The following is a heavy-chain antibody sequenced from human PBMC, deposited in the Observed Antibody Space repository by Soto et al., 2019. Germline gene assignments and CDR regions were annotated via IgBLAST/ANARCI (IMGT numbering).Heavy chain of an antibody. V-gene: IGHV1-8*01. CDR1: GYTFTSYD. CDR3: ARGRHSITRAYYFDY. D-gene: IGHD3-3*01. J-gene: IGHJ4*02. CDR2: MNPNSGNT. Sequence: ASVKVSCKASGYTFTSYDINWVRQATGQGLEWMGWMNPNSGNTGYAQKFQGRVTMTRNTSISTAYMEPSSLRSEDTAVYYCARGRHSITRAYYFDYWGQGTLVTVSS.